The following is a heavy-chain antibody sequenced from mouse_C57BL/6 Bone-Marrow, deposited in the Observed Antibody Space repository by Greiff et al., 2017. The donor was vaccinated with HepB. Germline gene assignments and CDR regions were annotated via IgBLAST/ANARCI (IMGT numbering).Heavy chain of an antibody. CDR3: AREDYDGDYYAMDD. D-gene: IGHD2-4*01. CDR2: IYPGSGST. J-gene: IGHJ4*01. V-gene: IGHV1-55*01. CDR1: GYTFTSYW. Sequence: QVQLQQPGAELVKPGASVKMSCKASGYTFTSYWITWVKQRPGQGHEWIGDIYPGSGSTNYNEMFKSKATLTVDTSSSRAYMQLSSLTAEDSAVYYSAREDYDGDYYAMDDWGQGTSVTVSS.